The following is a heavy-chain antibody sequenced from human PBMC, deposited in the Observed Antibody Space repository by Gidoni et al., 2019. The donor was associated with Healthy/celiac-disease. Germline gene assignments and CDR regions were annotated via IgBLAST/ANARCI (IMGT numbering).Heavy chain of an antibody. Sequence: QVQLVQSGAAVKKPGASVKVSCKASGYTFTSYYMHWVRQAPGQGLEWMGIINPSGGSTIYAQKCQGRVTMTRDTSTSTVYMELSSLRSEDTAVYYCARATMVRGVIIKFDPWGQGTLVTVSS. CDR2: INPSGGST. D-gene: IGHD3-10*01. CDR1: GYTFTSYY. V-gene: IGHV1-46*01. CDR3: ARATMVRGVIIKFDP. J-gene: IGHJ5*02.